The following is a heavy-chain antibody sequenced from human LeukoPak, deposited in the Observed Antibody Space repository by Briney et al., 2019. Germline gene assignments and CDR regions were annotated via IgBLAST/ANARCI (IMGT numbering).Heavy chain of an antibody. CDR2: ISYDGSNK. CDR1: GFTSSSYA. Sequence: GGSLRLSCAASGFTSSSYAMHWVRQAPGKGLEWVAVISYDGSNKYYADSVKGRFTISRDNSKNTLYLQMNSLRAEDTAVYYCARDALELLDPKFDYWGQGTLVTVSS. J-gene: IGHJ4*02. CDR3: ARDALELLDPKFDY. D-gene: IGHD1-7*01. V-gene: IGHV3-30-3*01.